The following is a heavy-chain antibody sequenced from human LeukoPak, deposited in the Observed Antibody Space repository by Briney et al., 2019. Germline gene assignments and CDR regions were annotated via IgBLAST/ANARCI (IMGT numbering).Heavy chain of an antibody. Sequence: PGGSLRLSCAASGFTFSSYGMHWVRQAPGKGLEWVSFIRYDGSNKYYVDSVKGRFTISRDNSKNTLYLQMSSLRAEDTAVYYCAKDGPVFCSSTSCYVLDYWGQGTLVTVSS. D-gene: IGHD2-2*01. CDR3: AKDGPVFCSSTSCYVLDY. CDR2: IRYDGSNK. CDR1: GFTFSSYG. V-gene: IGHV3-30*02. J-gene: IGHJ4*02.